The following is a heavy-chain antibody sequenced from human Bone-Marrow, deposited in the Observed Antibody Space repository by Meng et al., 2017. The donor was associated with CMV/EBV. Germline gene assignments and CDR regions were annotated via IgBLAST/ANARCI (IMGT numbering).Heavy chain of an antibody. J-gene: IGHJ3*02. D-gene: IGHD3-10*01. Sequence: GESLKISCAASGFTVSSNYMSWVRQAPGKGLEWVSVIYSGGSTYYADSVKGRFTITSDNSKNTLYLQMNSLRADDTAVYYCARVYLVFAFDIWGQGTMVTVSS. V-gene: IGHV3-53*01. CDR1: GFTVSSNY. CDR3: ARVYLVFAFDI. CDR2: IYSGGST.